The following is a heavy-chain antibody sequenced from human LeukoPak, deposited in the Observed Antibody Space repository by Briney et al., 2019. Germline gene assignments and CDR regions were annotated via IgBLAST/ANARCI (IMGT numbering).Heavy chain of an antibody. CDR2: INHSGST. J-gene: IGHJ4*02. V-gene: IGHV4-34*01. CDR3: ARPHSTFFDQDAAYYFDY. CDR1: GGSFSGYY. D-gene: IGHD3-9*01. Sequence: SETLSLTCAVYGGSFSGYYWSWIRQPPGKGLEWIGEINHSGSTNYNPSLKSRVTISVDTSKNHFSLKLSSVTAADTAVYYCARPHSTFFDQDAAYYFDYWGQGTLVTVSS.